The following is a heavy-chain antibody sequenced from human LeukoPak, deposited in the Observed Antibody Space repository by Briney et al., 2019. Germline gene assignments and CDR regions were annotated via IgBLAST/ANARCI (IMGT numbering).Heavy chain of an antibody. CDR1: GFTFSSYA. Sequence: PGGSLRLSCAASGFTFSSYAMYWVRQAPGKGLEYVSAITGNGGSTYYTNSVKGRFTISRDNSENTLYLQMGSLRLEDMAVYYCARDYAYWGHGTLVTVSS. D-gene: IGHD3-16*01. CDR3: ARDYAY. CDR2: ITGNGGST. V-gene: IGHV3-64*01. J-gene: IGHJ4*01.